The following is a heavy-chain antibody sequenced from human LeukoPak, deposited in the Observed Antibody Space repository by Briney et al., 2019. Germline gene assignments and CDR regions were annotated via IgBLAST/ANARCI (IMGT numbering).Heavy chain of an antibody. CDR3: ARHRGIEMVTIVNAFDI. J-gene: IGHJ3*02. D-gene: IGHD5-24*01. Sequence: TSSETLSLTCTVSGGSISSYYWSWIRQPPGMGLEWIGYISYSGSTNYNPSLTSRVTISVDTSKNQFSLKLSSVTAADTAVYYCARHRGIEMVTIVNAFDIWGQGTMVTVSS. CDR2: ISYSGST. CDR1: GGSISSYY. V-gene: IGHV4-59*08.